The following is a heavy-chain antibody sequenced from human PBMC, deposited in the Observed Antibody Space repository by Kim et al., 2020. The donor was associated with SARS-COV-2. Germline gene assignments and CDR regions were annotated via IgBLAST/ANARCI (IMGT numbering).Heavy chain of an antibody. CDR1: GFTFSSSA. Sequence: GGSLRLSCAASGFTFSSSAMSWVRQAPGKGLEWVAAISCSGSSKYYADSVKGRFTISRDNSKNTLYLQMNSLRAEDTAVYYCAKDSAHIRITMRYYGMDV. V-gene: IGHV3-23*01. CDR2: ISCSGSSK. J-gene: IGHJ6*01. D-gene: IGHD3-22*01. CDR3: AKDSAHIRITMRYYGMDV.